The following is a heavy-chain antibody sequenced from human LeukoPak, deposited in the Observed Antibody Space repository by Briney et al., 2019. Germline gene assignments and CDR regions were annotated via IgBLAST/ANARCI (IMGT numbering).Heavy chain of an antibody. CDR2: IRSSGDST. J-gene: IGHJ4*02. D-gene: IGHD1-26*01. CDR1: GFTFSSYG. CDR3: ARDLSVGAKPDLGFDY. V-gene: IGHV3-23*01. Sequence: GGSLRLSCAASGFTFSSYGMSWVRQAPGKGLEWVSGIRSSGDSTYYADSVKGRFTISRDNAKNSLYLQMNSLRAEDTAVYYCARDLSVGAKPDLGFDYWGQGSQVTVSS.